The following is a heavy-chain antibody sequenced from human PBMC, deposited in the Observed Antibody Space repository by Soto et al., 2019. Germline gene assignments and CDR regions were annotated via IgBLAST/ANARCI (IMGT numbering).Heavy chain of an antibody. Sequence: PSETLSLTCTVSCGSISSNYWSWIRQPPGKGLEWIGYIYYNGRTNYNPSLKSRVTISVDTSKKQFSLDLTSVTAADTAVYYCAKGGDLGIFLYFDYWGQGALVTVSS. J-gene: IGHJ4*02. V-gene: IGHV4-59*01. CDR2: IYYNGRT. D-gene: IGHD3-3*01. CDR1: CGSISSNY. CDR3: AKGGDLGIFLYFDY.